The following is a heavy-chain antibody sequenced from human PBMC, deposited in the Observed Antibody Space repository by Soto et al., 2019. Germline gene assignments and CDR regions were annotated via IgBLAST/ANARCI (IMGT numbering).Heavy chain of an antibody. D-gene: IGHD3-22*01. CDR3: ARALYYYDSSGYWRPFDY. CDR2: INPNSGGT. CDR1: GYTFTGYH. Sequence: RASVKVSCKASGYTFTGYHMHWVRQAPGQGLEWMGWINPNSGGTNYAQKFQGGVTMTRDTSISTAYMELSRLRSDDTAVYYCARALYYYDSSGYWRPFDYWGQGTLVTVSS. J-gene: IGHJ4*02. V-gene: IGHV1-2*02.